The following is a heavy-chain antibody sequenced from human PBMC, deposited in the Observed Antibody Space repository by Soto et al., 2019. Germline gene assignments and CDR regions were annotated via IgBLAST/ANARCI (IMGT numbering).Heavy chain of an antibody. D-gene: IGHD4-4*01. CDR3: ASSPHRNSYYCNCMDV. V-gene: IGHV1-69*13. CDR2: IIPIFGTA. Sequence: SVKVSCKASGGTFSSYAISWVRQAPGQGLEWMGGIIPIFGTANYAQKFQGRVTITADESTSTDYIELSSLRSEDTAVYYCASSPHRNSYYCNCMDVWGQGTTVTVSS. J-gene: IGHJ6*02. CDR1: GGTFSSYA.